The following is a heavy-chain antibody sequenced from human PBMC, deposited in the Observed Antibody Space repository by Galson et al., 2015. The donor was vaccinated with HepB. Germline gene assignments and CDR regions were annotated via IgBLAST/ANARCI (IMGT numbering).Heavy chain of an antibody. V-gene: IGHV3-33*01. J-gene: IGHJ4*02. CDR2: IWYDGSNK. Sequence: SLRLSCAASGFRFSDYGMHWVRQAPGRGLEWVAIIWYDGSNKYYSGSVKGRFTISRDNSNNTLYLQMNNLRVEDTAVYYCATNKTQTPESGWYEVFDSLGQGALVTVSS. D-gene: IGHD6-19*01. CDR1: GFRFSDYG. CDR3: ATNKTQTPESGWYEVFDS.